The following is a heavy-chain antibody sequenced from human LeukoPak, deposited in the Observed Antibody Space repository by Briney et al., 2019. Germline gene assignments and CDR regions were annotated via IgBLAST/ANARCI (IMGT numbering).Heavy chain of an antibody. CDR3: AKGRGQTVTTYDY. CDR1: GFTFSSYE. Sequence: PGGSLRLSCAASGFTFSSYEMNWVRQAPGKGLEWVSAISGSGGSTYYADSVKGRFTISRDNSKNTLYLQMNSLRAEDTAVYYCAKGRGQTVTTYDYWGQGTLVTVSS. CDR2: ISGSGGST. V-gene: IGHV3-23*01. J-gene: IGHJ4*02. D-gene: IGHD4-17*01.